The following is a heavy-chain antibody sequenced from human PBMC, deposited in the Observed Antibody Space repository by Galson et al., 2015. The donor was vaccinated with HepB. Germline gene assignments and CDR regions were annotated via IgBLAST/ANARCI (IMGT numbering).Heavy chain of an antibody. V-gene: IGHV3-30*18. D-gene: IGHD3-16*01. CDR2: ISYDGSNK. J-gene: IGHJ5*02. CDR3: AKDGRERVGGERFDP. Sequence: SLRLSCAASGFTFSSYGMHWVRQAPGKGLEWVAVISYDGSNKYYADSVKGRFTISRDNSKNTLYLQMNSLRAEDTAVYYCAKDGRERVGGERFDPWGQGTLVTVSS. CDR1: GFTFSSYG.